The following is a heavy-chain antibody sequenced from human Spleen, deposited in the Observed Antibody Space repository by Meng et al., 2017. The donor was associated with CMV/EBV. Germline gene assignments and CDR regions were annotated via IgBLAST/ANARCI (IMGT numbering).Heavy chain of an antibody. CDR1: GSSINSGGYY. D-gene: IGHD5-12*01. CDR2: IYYSGST. Sequence: SGSSINSGGYYGSWIRPHPGKGLEWIGSIYYSGSTYYNPSLKSRVTISVDTSKNQFSLKLSSVTAADTAVYYCARGVATRKGTWFDPWGQGTLVTVSS. J-gene: IGHJ5*02. V-gene: IGHV4-31*02. CDR3: ARGVATRKGTWFDP.